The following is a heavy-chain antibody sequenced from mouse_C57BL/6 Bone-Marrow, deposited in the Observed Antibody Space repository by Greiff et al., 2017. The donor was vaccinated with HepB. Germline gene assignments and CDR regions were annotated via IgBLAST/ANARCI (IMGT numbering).Heavy chain of an antibody. J-gene: IGHJ1*03. Sequence: DVMLVESEGGLVQPGSSMKLSCTASGFTFSDYYMAWVRQVPEKGLEWVANINYDGSSTYYLDSLKSRFIISRDNAKNILNLQMSSLKSEDTATYYCARDWADWYFDVWGTGTTVTVSS. D-gene: IGHD3-3*01. CDR1: GFTFSDYY. CDR3: ARDWADWYFDV. CDR2: INYDGSST. V-gene: IGHV5-16*01.